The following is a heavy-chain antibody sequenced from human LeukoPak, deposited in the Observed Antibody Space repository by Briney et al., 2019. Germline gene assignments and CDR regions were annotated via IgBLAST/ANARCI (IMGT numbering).Heavy chain of an antibody. D-gene: IGHD3-10*01. CDR3: ARCGDGLPCDFDF. CDR1: GFIFSDYY. Sequence: GGSLRLSCDASGFIFSDYYMSWIRQAPGKGLEWLSYISNPSTTIYYADSVKGRFTISRDNARNSLYLQMNSLRVEDTAVYYCARCGDGLPCDFDFWGQGTLVTVSS. J-gene: IGHJ4*02. CDR2: ISNPSTTI. V-gene: IGHV3-11*04.